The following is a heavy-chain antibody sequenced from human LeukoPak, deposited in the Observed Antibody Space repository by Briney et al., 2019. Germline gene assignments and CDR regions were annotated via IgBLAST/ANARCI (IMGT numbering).Heavy chain of an antibody. V-gene: IGHV3-30-3*01. D-gene: IGHD2-15*01. Sequence: GGSLRLSCAASGFTFRNYVIHWVRQAPGKGLEWVAVTSSDLNVKLYADSVKGRFTISRDNAKNSLYLQMNSLRAEDTAVYYCARPPGYCSGGSCYLWYFDYWGQGTLVTVSS. CDR2: TSSDLNVK. CDR1: GFTFRNYV. J-gene: IGHJ4*02. CDR3: ARPPGYCSGGSCYLWYFDY.